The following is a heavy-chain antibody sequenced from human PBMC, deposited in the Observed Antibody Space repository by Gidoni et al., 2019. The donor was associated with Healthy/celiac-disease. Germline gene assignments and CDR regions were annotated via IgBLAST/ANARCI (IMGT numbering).Heavy chain of an antibody. CDR2: IYYSGST. D-gene: IGHD1-26*01. CDR1: GGSISSYY. J-gene: IGHJ4*02. Sequence: QVQLQESGPGLLKPSETLSLTCTVSGGSISSYYWSWIRQPPGKGLEWIGYIYYSGSTNYNPSLKSRVTISVDTSKNQFSLKLSSVTAADTAVYYCASSLKGSFHFDYWGQGTLVTVSS. V-gene: IGHV4-59*08. CDR3: ASSLKGSFHFDY.